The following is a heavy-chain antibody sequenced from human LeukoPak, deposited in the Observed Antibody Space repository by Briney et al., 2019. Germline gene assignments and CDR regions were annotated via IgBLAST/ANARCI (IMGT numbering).Heavy chain of an antibody. V-gene: IGHV3-30-3*01. CDR3: ARSMRGYAILTGYFDY. J-gene: IGHJ4*02. Sequence: GRSLRLSCAASGFSLSSYAMQWVRQAPGKGPEWVSGISEDATNKYHADSVKGRFTISRDNSKSTLHLQMDSLRPEDTAVYYCARSMRGYAILTGYFDYWGQGTLVTVSS. D-gene: IGHD3-9*01. CDR1: GFSLSSYA. CDR2: ISEDATNK.